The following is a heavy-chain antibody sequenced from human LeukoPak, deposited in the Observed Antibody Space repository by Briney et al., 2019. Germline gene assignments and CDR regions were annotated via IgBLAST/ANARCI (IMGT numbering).Heavy chain of an antibody. CDR1: GGSISSYY. Sequence: PSETLSLTCTVSGGSISSYYWSWIRQPPGKGLEWIGYIYYSGSTNYNPSLKSRVTISVDTSKNQFSLKLSSVTAADTAVYYCARLVSGSYSRPYYYGMDVWGQGTTVTVSS. CDR3: ARLVSGSYSRPYYYGMDV. CDR2: IYYSGST. V-gene: IGHV4-59*08. D-gene: IGHD1-26*01. J-gene: IGHJ6*02.